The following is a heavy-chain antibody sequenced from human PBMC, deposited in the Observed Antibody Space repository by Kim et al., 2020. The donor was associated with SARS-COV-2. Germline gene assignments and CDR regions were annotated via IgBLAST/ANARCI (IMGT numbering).Heavy chain of an antibody. Sequence: ASVKVSCKASGYTFTSYGISWVRQAPGQGLEWMGWISAYNGNTNYAQKLQGRVTMTTDTSTSTAYMELRSLRSDDTAVYYCAREGYCSSTSCYGYYYYGMDVWGQGTTVTVSS. D-gene: IGHD2-2*01. V-gene: IGHV1-18*04. CDR1: GYTFTSYG. J-gene: IGHJ6*02. CDR3: AREGYCSSTSCYGYYYYGMDV. CDR2: ISAYNGNT.